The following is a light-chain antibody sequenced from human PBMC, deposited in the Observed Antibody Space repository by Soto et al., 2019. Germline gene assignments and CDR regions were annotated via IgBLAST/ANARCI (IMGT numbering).Light chain of an antibody. J-gene: IGKJ1*01. CDR2: VAS. V-gene: IGKV3-20*01. Sequence: EIVLTQSPATLAVSPGERATLSCRASQSVSSRLAWYQQKPGQAPRLLIYVASSRATGIPDRFSGSGSGTDFTLTISRLEPEDFAVYYCLQYGSSSWTFGQGTKVDIK. CDR1: QSVSSR. CDR3: LQYGSSSWT.